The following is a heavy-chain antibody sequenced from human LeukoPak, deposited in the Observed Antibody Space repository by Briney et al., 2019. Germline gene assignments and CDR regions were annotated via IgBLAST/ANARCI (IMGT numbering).Heavy chain of an antibody. CDR3: ARVDYDRSGEDANAEYFQH. CDR1: GYTFTSYY. D-gene: IGHD3-22*01. V-gene: IGHV1-46*01. J-gene: IGHJ1*01. CDR2: INPSGGST. Sequence: ASVEVSCKASGYTFTSYYMHWVRQAPGQGLEWMGIINPSGGSTSYAQKFQGRVTMTRDTSTSTVYMELSSLRSEDTAIYYCARVDYDRSGEDANAEYFQHWGQGTLVTVSS.